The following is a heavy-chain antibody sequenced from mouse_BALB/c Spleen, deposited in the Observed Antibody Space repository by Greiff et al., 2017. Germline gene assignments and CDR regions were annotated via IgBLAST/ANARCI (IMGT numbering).Heavy chain of an antibody. D-gene: IGHD1-1*01. J-gene: IGHJ4*01. CDR2: IYPGSGST. Sequence: QVQLQQPGAELVKPGTSVKLSCKASGYNFTSYWINWVKLRPGQGLEWIGDIYPGSGSTNYNEKFKSKATLTVDTSSSTAYMQLSSLASEDSALYYCARSEGDYGSSYEDAMDYWGQGTSVTVSS. CDR3: ARSEGDYGSSYEDAMDY. CDR1: GYNFTSYW. V-gene: IGHV1-55*01.